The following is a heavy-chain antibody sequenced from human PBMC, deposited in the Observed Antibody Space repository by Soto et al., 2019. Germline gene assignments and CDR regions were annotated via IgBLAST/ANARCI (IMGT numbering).Heavy chain of an antibody. CDR3: AIGIPGRRIAAAGTHFDY. CDR1: GGTFSSYA. V-gene: IGHV1-69*06. J-gene: IGHJ4*02. Sequence: QVQLVQSGAEVKKPGSSVKVSCKASGGTFSSYAISWVRQAPGQGLEWMGGIIPIFGTANYAQKFQGRVTITADKSTSTAYMELSSLRSEDTAVYYCAIGIPGRRIAAAGTHFDYWGQGTLVTVSS. CDR2: IIPIFGTA. D-gene: IGHD6-13*01.